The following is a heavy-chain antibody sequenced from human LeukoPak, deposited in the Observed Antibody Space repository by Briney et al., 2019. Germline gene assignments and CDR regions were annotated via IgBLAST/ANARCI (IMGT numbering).Heavy chain of an antibody. CDR3: ASIEFGEYYYYMDV. CDR2: IYHSGST. Sequence: RPSETLSLTCTVSGYSISSGYYWGWIRQPPGKGLEWIGSIYHSGSTYYNPSLKSRVTISVDTSKNQFSLKLSSVTAADTAVYYCASIEFGEYYYYMDVWGKGTTVTVSS. V-gene: IGHV4-38-2*02. J-gene: IGHJ6*03. CDR1: GYSISSGYY. D-gene: IGHD3-10*01.